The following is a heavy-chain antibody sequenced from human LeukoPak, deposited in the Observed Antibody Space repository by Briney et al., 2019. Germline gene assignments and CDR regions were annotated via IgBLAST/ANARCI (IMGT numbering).Heavy chain of an antibody. CDR1: GGSISSYY. Sequence: SETLSLTCTVSGGSISSYYWSWIRQPPGKGLEWVGYIYYSGSTNYNPSLKSRVTISVDTSKNQFSLKLSSVTAADTAVYYCARHEGVAVAAYFDYWGQGTLVTVSS. CDR3: ARHEGVAVAAYFDY. D-gene: IGHD6-19*01. V-gene: IGHV4-59*08. CDR2: IYYSGST. J-gene: IGHJ4*02.